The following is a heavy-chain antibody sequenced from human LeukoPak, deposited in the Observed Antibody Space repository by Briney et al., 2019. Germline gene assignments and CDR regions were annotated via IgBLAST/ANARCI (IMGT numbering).Heavy chain of an antibody. Sequence: GSLRLSCAASGFTFSSYWMHWVRQAPGKGLEWVSSISGSGGSTYYADSVKGRFTISRDNSKNTLYLQMNSLRAEDTAVYFCAKAYGSGNLYYYYGMDVWGQGTTVTVSS. CDR2: ISGSGGST. V-gene: IGHV3-23*01. CDR3: AKAYGSGNLYYYYGMDV. J-gene: IGHJ6*02. CDR1: GFTFSSYW. D-gene: IGHD3-10*01.